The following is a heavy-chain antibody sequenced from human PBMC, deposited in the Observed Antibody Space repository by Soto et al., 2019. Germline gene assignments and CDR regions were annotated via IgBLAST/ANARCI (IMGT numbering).Heavy chain of an antibody. CDR2: ISSSSSYI. V-gene: IGHV3-21*01. CDR1: GFTFSSYS. J-gene: IGHJ4*02. Sequence: GGSLRLSCAASGFTFSSYSMNWVRQAPGKGLEWVSSISSSSSYIYYADSVKGRFTISRDNAKNSLYLQMNSLRAEDTAVYYCARAGSTVTTGGFDYWGQGTLVTVSS. CDR3: ARAGSTVTTGGFDY. D-gene: IGHD4-17*01.